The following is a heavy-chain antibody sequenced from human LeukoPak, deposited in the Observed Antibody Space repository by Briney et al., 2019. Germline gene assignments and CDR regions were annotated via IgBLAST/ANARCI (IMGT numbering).Heavy chain of an antibody. D-gene: IGHD3-10*01. CDR1: GFTFSSYS. CDR2: ISSSSGYI. V-gene: IGHV3-21*01. J-gene: IGHJ4*02. CDR3: ARDQGAWFGELDFDY. Sequence: GGSLRLSCAASGFTFSSYSMNWVRQAPGKGLEWVSSISSSSGYIYYADSVKGRFTISRDNAKNSLFLQMNSLRAEDTAVYYCARDQGAWFGELDFDYWGQGTLVTVSS.